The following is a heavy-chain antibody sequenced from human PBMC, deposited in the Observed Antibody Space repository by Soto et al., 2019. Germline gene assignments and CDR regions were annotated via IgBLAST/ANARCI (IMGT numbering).Heavy chain of an antibody. Sequence: PGGSLRLSCAASGFTFSSFAMSWVPPAPGKGLEWVSAISGSGGSTYYADSVKGRFSISRDNSKNTLYLQLNSLRAEDTPVYYFAKDRSPRRYCSSTSCYSDGMGVWGQETTVTVAS. CDR2: ISGSGGST. V-gene: IGHV3-23*01. CDR3: AKDRSPRRYCSSTSCYSDGMGV. J-gene: IGHJ6*02. CDR1: GFTFSSFA. D-gene: IGHD2-2*01.